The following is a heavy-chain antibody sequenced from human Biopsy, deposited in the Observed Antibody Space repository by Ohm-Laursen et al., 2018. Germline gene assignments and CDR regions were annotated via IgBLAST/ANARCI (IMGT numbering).Heavy chain of an antibody. J-gene: IGHJ4*01. D-gene: IGHD6-19*01. V-gene: IGHV4-34*01. CDR1: GGSISGYY. CDR3: ARSGQWARYYFDY. Sequence: SDTLSLIWAVSGGSISGYYWSWIRQPPGKGLEWIGEINHRGYTDYNASLKGRVSISVDTSKNQLSLNLTSVTAADTAVFYCARSGQWARYYFDYWGHGTLVTVSP. CDR2: INHRGYT.